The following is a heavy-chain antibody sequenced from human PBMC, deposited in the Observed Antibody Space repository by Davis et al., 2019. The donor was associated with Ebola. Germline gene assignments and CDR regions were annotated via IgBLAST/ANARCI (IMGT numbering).Heavy chain of an antibody. J-gene: IGHJ4*02. CDR3: ARLFGVIPVFDY. CDR2: ISYDGSNK. CDR1: GFTFSSYA. Sequence: GESLKISCAASGFTFSSYAMHWVRQAPGKGLEWVAVISYDGSNKYFAASVKGRFTISRDISQNTLYLQMNSLRAEDTAVYYCARLFGVIPVFDYWGQGTLVTVSS. V-gene: IGHV3-30*04. D-gene: IGHD3-3*01.